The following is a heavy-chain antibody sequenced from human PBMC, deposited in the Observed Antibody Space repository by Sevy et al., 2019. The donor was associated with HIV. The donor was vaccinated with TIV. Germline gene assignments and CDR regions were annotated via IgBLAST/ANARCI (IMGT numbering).Heavy chain of an antibody. D-gene: IGHD2-15*01. J-gene: IGHJ6*01. CDR3: ANCSPEYYDAMDV. V-gene: IGHV4-59*11. CDR2: FYYSGRT. CDR1: GDSISNQY. Sequence: SETLSLTCTVSGDSISNQYWSWIRQPPGKGLEWIGYFYYSGRTNYNPSLKSRVTISVDTSKNQFSLKLSSVTAADTAVYYCANCSPEYYDAMDVWGQGTTVTVSS.